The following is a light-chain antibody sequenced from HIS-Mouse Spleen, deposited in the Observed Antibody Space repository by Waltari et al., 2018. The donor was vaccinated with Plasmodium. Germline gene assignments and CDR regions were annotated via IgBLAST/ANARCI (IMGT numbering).Light chain of an antibody. V-gene: IGLV2-14*02. CDR2: EGS. Sequence: QSALTQPASVSGSPGQSITISCTGTSRDVGSYNLVSWYQQHPGKAPKLMIYEGSKRPSGVSNRFSGSKSGNTASLTISGLQAEDEADYYCCSYTSSSTAFGTGTKVTVL. CDR3: CSYTSSSTA. J-gene: IGLJ1*01. CDR1: SRDVGSYNL.